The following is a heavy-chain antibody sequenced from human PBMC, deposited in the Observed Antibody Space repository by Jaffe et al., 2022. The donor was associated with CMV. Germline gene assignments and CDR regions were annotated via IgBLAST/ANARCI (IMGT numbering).Heavy chain of an antibody. D-gene: IGHD1-26*01. CDR3: ARGGLRYSGSFAP. Sequence: QVQLVQSGAEVKKPGSSVKVSCKASGGTFSSYAISWVRQAPGQGLEWMGRIIPILGIANYAQKFQGRVTITADKSTSTAYMELSSLRSEDTAVYYCARGGLRYSGSFAPWGQGTLVTVSS. CDR1: GGTFSSYA. V-gene: IGHV1-69*09. J-gene: IGHJ5*02. CDR2: IIPILGIA.